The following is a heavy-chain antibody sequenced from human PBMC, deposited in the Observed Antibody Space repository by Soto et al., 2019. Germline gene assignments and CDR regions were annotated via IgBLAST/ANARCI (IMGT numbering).Heavy chain of an antibody. V-gene: IGHV3-13*01. CDR1: GFTLNSYS. J-gene: IGHJ4*02. CDR3: ARGIAAAGALYYFDY. Sequence: EVQLVESGGDLVQPGGSLRLSCAGSGFTLNSYSMNWVRQAPGKGLEWVSAIGTAGDTYYPGSVKGRFTISRENAKNSLYLQMNSLRAGDTAVYYCARGIAAAGALYYFDYWGQGTLVTVSS. CDR2: IGTAGDT. D-gene: IGHD6-13*01.